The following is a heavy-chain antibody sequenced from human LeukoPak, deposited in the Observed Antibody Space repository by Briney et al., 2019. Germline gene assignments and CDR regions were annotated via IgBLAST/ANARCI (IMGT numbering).Heavy chain of an antibody. Sequence: ASVKVSCKASGYTFTSYGISWVRQAPGQGLEWMGWISAYNGNTNYAQKLQGRVTMTTDTSTSTAYMELRSLRSDDTAVYYCARGHAYYDSWSGYDYWGQGTLVTVSS. CDR1: GYTFTSYG. CDR2: ISAYNGNT. J-gene: IGHJ4*02. CDR3: ARGHAYYDSWSGYDY. V-gene: IGHV1-18*01. D-gene: IGHD3-3*01.